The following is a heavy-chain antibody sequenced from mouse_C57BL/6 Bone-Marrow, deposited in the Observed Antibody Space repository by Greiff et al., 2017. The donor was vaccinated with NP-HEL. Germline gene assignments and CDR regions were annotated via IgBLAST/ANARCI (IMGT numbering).Heavy chain of an antibody. CDR1: GYTFTSYW. Sequence: QVHVKQPGAELVMPGASVKLSCKASGYTFTSYWMHWVKQRPGQGLEWIGEIDPSDSYTNYNQKFKGKSTLTVDKSSSTAYMQLSSLTSEDSAVYYCARERKYFDYWGQGTTLTVSS. J-gene: IGHJ2*01. CDR3: ARERKYFDY. V-gene: IGHV1-69*01. CDR2: IDPSDSYT.